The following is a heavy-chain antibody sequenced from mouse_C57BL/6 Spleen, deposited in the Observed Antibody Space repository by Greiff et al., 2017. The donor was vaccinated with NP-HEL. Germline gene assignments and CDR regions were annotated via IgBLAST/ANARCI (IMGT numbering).Heavy chain of an antibody. CDR1: GYTFTDYN. Sequence: EVKLQESGPELVKPGASVKIPCKASGYTFTDYNMDWVKQSHGKSLEWIGDINPNNGGTIYNQKFKGKATLTVDKSSSTAYMELRSLTSEDTAVYYCAAGYDYYYAMDYWGQGTSVTVSS. CDR3: AAGYDYYYAMDY. V-gene: IGHV1-18*01. CDR2: INPNNGGT. D-gene: IGHD2-2*01. J-gene: IGHJ4*01.